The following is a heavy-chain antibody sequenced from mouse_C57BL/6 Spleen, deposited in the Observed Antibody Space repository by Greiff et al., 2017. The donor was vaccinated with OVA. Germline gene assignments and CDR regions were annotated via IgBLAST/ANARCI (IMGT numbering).Heavy chain of an antibody. J-gene: IGHJ2*01. Sequence: EVQLQQSGPELVKPGDSVQISCKASGYSFTGYFMNWVMQSPGKSLEWIGRINPYNGDTFYNKKFKGKATLTVDTSSSTAPMELRSLTSEDSAVYYCAKVSDGDYFDYWGQGTTLTVSS. V-gene: IGHV1-20*01. CDR3: AKVSDGDYFDY. CDR1: GYSFTGYF. CDR2: INPYNGDT.